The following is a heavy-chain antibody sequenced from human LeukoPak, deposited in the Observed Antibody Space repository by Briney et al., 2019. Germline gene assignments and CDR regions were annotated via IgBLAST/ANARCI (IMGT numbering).Heavy chain of an antibody. CDR3: ASNYYDSSGYPFDY. CDR2: INHSGST. CDR1: GGSFSGYY. D-gene: IGHD3-22*01. J-gene: IGHJ4*02. Sequence: SETLSLTCAVYGGSFSGYYWSWIRQPPGKGLEWIGEINHSGSTNYNPSLKSRVTISVDTSKNQFSLKLSSVTAADTAVYYCASNYYDSSGYPFDYWGQGTLVTVSS. V-gene: IGHV4-34*01.